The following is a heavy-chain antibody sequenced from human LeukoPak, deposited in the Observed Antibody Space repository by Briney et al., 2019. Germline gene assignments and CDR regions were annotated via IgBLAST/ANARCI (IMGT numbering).Heavy chain of an antibody. J-gene: IGHJ4*02. D-gene: IGHD3-10*01. CDR3: AKGVLPTGFDY. Sequence: PGGSLRLSCAASGFTFSNYAMSWVRQAPGKGLEWVSVISGLGYATYNADSVKGRFAISRDNSKNTLYLQMNSLRAEDTAIYYCAKGVLPTGFDYWGQGTLVTVSS. CDR1: GFTFSNYA. V-gene: IGHV3-23*01. CDR2: ISGLGYAT.